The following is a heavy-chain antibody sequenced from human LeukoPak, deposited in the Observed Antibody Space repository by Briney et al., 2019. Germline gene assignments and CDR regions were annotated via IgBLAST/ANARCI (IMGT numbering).Heavy chain of an antibody. CDR2: IYSGGHT. D-gene: IGHD3-10*01. V-gene: IGHV3-53*04. J-gene: IGHJ4*02. CDR3: AGTLWLGELLPIDY. CDR1: GFTVSSNY. Sequence: GGSLRLSCAASGFTVSSNYMSWVRQAPGKGLEWVSIIYSGGHTYYADSVKGRFTISRHNSKNTLYLQMNSLRVEDTAVYYCAGTLWLGELLPIDYWGQGTLVTVSS.